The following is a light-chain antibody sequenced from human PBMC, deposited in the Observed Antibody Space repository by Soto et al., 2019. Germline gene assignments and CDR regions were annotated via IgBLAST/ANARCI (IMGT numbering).Light chain of an antibody. V-gene: IGKV4-1*01. CDR1: QSVLYSSNNKNY. J-gene: IGKJ1*01. CDR2: LAS. Sequence: DIVMTQSPDALAVSLGERATINCKHSQSVLYSSNNKNYLAWYQQKPGQPPKLLLYLASTRESGVPDRFSGSRSGTDFTLTISSRQAEDVAVYYCQQYYSTPWTFGRGTKVEIK. CDR3: QQYYSTPWT.